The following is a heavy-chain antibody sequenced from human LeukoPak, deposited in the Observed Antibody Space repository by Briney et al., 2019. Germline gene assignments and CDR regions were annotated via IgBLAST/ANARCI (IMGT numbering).Heavy chain of an antibody. CDR2: IYPGDPDT. D-gene: IGHD3-3*01. CDR3: ARWENDFWSGSLPRYWFDP. Sequence: GESLKISCKGSGYSFTGYWIGWVRQMPGKGLEWMGIIYPGDPDTRYSPSFQGQVTISADKSISTAYLQWSSLKASDTAMYYCARWENDFWSGSLPRYWFDPWGQGTLVTVSS. V-gene: IGHV5-51*01. J-gene: IGHJ5*02. CDR1: GYSFTGYW.